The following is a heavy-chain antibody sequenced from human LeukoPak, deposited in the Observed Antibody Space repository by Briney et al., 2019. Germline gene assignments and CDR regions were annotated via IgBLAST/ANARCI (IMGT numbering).Heavy chain of an antibody. Sequence: GGSLRLSCAASRFTFSSYAMSLVRQAPGKGLAWVSAISGSGGSTYYADSVKGRFTISRDNSKNTLYLQMNSLRAEDTAVYYCAKEGIQLWTDYWGQGTLVTVSS. CDR3: AKEGIQLWTDY. J-gene: IGHJ4*02. CDR2: ISGSGGST. D-gene: IGHD5-18*01. CDR1: RFTFSSYA. V-gene: IGHV3-23*01.